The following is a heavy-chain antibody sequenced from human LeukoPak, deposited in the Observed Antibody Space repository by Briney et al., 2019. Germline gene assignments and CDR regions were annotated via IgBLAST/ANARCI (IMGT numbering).Heavy chain of an antibody. CDR1: GGSFSGYY. V-gene: IGHV4-34*01. J-gene: IGHJ6*02. CDR2: INHSGST. CDR3: ARATMIVPHFLYYYYYYGMDV. Sequence: SETLSLTCAVYGGSFSGYYWSWIRQPPGKGLEWIGEINHSGSTNYNPSLKSRVTISVDTSKNQFSLKLSSVTAADTAVYYCARATMIVPHFLYYYYYYGMDVWGQGTTVTVSS. D-gene: IGHD3-22*01.